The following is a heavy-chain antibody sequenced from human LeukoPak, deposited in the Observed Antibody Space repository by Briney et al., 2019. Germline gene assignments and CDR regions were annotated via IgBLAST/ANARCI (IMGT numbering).Heavy chain of an antibody. CDR1: GVSISSGYYY. CDR3: ARETAVHGGIEF. V-gene: IGHV4-61*02. J-gene: IGHJ4*02. CDR2: IYPASGSS. D-gene: IGHD3-10*01. Sequence: SETLSLTCSVSGVSISSGYYYWNWIRQPAGKGLEWIGRIYPASGSSSYNPSLQSRATILEDRSRNQFSLKLSAVTASYTALYYCARETAVHGGIEFWGQGIQVIVSS.